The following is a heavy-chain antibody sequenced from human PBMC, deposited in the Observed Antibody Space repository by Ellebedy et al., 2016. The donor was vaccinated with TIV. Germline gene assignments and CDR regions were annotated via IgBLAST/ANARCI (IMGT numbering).Heavy chain of an antibody. J-gene: IGHJ4*02. CDR3: TLRIAAAGSAKDY. CDR2: IKSKTDGGTT. Sequence: GESLKISXAASGFTFSNAWMNWVRQAPGKGLGWVGRIKSKTDGGTTDYAAPVKGRFTISRDDSKNTLYLQMNSLKTEDTAVYYCTLRIAAAGSAKDYWGQGTLVTVSS. V-gene: IGHV3-15*07. D-gene: IGHD6-13*01. CDR1: GFTFSNAW.